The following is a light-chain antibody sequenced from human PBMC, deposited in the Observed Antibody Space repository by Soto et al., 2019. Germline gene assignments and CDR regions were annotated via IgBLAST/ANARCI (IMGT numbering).Light chain of an antibody. V-gene: IGLV2-14*03. Sequence: QSALTQPASVSGSPGQSITISCTGTISDGGGYNFVSWYQQYPGKAPKLMICDVSNRPSGVSTRFSGSKSGNTASLTISGLQADDEAGYYCSAFTGIKYVFGTGTKLTVL. J-gene: IGLJ1*01. CDR2: DVS. CDR1: ISDGGGYNF. CDR3: SAFTGIKYV.